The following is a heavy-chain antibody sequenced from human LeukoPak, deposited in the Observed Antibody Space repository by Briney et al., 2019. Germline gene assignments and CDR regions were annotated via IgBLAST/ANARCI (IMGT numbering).Heavy chain of an antibody. CDR1: GSISCYY. CDR3: ARQKCTSASCLTKNAFDI. J-gene: IGHJ3*02. D-gene: IGHD2-2*01. CDR2: IYTSGST. Sequence: PSETLSLTCTVSGSISCYYWSWIRQPPGKGLEWIWYIYTSGSTNYNPSLESRVTISVDTSKNQFSLDLSSVTAADTAVYYCARQKCTSASCLTKNAFDIWGQGTMVTVSS. V-gene: IGHV4-4*09.